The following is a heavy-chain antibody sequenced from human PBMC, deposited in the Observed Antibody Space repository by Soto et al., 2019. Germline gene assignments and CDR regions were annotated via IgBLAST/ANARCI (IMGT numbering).Heavy chain of an antibody. CDR3: CSENFDK. CDR2: ISSSGDTT. CDR1: RFTFSNFV. D-gene: IGHD3-10*02. Sequence: PGGSLRLSCAASRFTFSNFVMYWVRQAPGKGLEWVSVISSSGDTTYYADPVKGRFTVSRDNSKNTLYLQVNSLRAEDTAVYYCCSENFDKWGQGXL. V-gene: IGHV3-23*01. J-gene: IGHJ4*02.